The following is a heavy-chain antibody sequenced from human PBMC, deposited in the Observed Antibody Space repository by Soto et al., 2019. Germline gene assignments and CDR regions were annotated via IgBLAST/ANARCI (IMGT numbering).Heavy chain of an antibody. CDR2: ITNNCDTT. J-gene: IGHJ3*01. D-gene: IGHD5-12*01. V-gene: IGHV3-23*04. Sequence: EKQLVESGGALAQPGGSLRLSCVGSGFTFSIYALTWVRQAPGKGLEWVSLITNNCDTTFFGDSVKGRFSISRDNSKNTLYLQLENLRAEDTAVYYFAMSAGYGGAFDVWGQGTMVAVSS. CDR1: GFTFSIYA. CDR3: AMSAGYGGAFDV.